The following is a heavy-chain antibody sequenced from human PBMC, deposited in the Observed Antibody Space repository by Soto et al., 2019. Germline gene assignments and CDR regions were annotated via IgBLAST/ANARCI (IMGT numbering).Heavy chain of an antibody. V-gene: IGHV4-39*07. D-gene: IGHD2-8*01. Sequence: PSVLHSLPNSVSDGSISNLYWGWIRQPRGKGLEWIGSMFYSGSTYYNPSLKSRVTISIDRSKNQFSLKLSSLTSTDTAVYYCASVLEFWGQGILGTVSS. CDR1: DGSISNLY. J-gene: IGHJ4*02. CDR3: ASVLEF. CDR2: MFYSGST.